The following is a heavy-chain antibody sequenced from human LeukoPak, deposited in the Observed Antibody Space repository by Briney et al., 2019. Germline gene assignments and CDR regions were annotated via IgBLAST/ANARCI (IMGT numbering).Heavy chain of an antibody. CDR2: INTNTGNP. V-gene: IGHV7-4-1*02. Sequence: ASVKVSCKASGGTFSSYTISWVRQAPGQGLEWMGWINTNTGNPTYAQGFTGRFVFSLDTSVSTAYLQISSLKAEDTAVYYCARDSAAAGLDYWGQGTLVTVSS. J-gene: IGHJ4*02. CDR1: GGTFSSYT. CDR3: ARDSAAAGLDY. D-gene: IGHD6-13*01.